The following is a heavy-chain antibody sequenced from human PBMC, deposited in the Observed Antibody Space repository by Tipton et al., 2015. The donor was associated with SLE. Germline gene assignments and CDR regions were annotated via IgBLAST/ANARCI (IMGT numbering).Heavy chain of an antibody. D-gene: IGHD3-3*01. V-gene: IGHV4-39*07. CDR3: ARDGGGDMLDF. J-gene: IGHJ4*02. CDR1: GGSISSSSYY. CDR2: IYYSGST. Sequence: TLSLTCTVSGGSISSSSYYWGWIRQPPGKGLEWIGSIYYSGSTYYNPSLKSRVTISVDTSKNQFSLKLSSVTAADTAIYFCARDGGGDMLDFWGQGALVAVSS.